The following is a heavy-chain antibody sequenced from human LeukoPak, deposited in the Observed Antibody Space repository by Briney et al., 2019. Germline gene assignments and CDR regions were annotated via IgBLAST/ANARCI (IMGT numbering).Heavy chain of an antibody. V-gene: IGHV3-7*01. D-gene: IGHD3/OR15-3a*01. J-gene: IGHJ2*01. CDR2: IKEDGSDK. CDR3: ARWTDWYFDL. CDR1: GISFSNYW. Sequence: PGGSLRLSCAASGISFSNYWMTWICQAPEKGLQWVANIKEDGSDKNYADSVKGRFTISRDNAKNLLYLQMNSLRAEDTAVYYCARWTDWYFDLWGRGTLVTVPS.